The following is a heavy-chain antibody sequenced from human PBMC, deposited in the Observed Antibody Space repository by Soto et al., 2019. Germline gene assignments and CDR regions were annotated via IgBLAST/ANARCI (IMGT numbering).Heavy chain of an antibody. CDR3: ARHTDYILTGNEALGI. CDR1: GGSISSYY. Sequence: SETLSLTCTVSGGSISSYYWSWIRQSPGKGLEWIGYVYYSGTTNYNPTLKSRITILVDTSENQFSLKLTSVTAADTAVYYCARHTDYILTGNEALGIWGQGTVVTVSS. D-gene: IGHD3-9*01. V-gene: IGHV4-59*08. J-gene: IGHJ3*02. CDR2: VYYSGTT.